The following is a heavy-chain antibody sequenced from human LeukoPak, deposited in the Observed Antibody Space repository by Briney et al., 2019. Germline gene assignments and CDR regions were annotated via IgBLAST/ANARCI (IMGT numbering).Heavy chain of an antibody. Sequence: GGSLRLSCAASGFTFDDYAMHWVRQAPGKGLEWVSGISWNSGSIGYADSVKGRFTISRDNAKNTLYLQMNSLRAEDTAVYYCARDLIQPFSPPDYWGQGTLVTVSS. CDR3: ARDLIQPFSPPDY. CDR2: ISWNSGSI. V-gene: IGHV3-9*01. J-gene: IGHJ4*02. CDR1: GFTFDDYA.